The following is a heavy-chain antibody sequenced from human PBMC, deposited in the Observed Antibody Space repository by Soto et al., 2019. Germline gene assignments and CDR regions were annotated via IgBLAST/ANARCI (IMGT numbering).Heavy chain of an antibody. V-gene: IGHV1-2*02. Sequence: ASVKVSCKASGYTFTGYYMHWVRQAPGQGLEWMGWINPNSGGTNYAQKFQGRVTMTRDTSISTAYMELSRLRSDDTAVYYCARHIGNFRYYYYAMDVWGQGTTVTVSS. CDR3: ARHIGNFRYYYYAMDV. CDR2: INPNSGGT. CDR1: GYTFTGYY. D-gene: IGHD2-21*01. J-gene: IGHJ6*02.